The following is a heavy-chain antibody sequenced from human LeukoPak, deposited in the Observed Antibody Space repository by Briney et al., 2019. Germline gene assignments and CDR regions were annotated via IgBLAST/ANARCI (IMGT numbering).Heavy chain of an antibody. CDR1: GFTFSSYE. CDR2: ISSSGSTI. Sequence: PGGSLRLSCAASGFTFSSYEMNWVRQAPGKGLEWVSYISSSGSTIYYADSVKGGFTISRDNAKNSLYLQMNSLRAEDTAVYYCARELTTVIWFDPWGQGTLVTVSS. J-gene: IGHJ5*02. CDR3: ARELTTVIWFDP. D-gene: IGHD4-11*01. V-gene: IGHV3-48*03.